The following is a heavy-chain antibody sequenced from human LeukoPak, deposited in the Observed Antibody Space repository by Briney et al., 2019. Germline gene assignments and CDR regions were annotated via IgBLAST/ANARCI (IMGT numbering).Heavy chain of an antibody. J-gene: IGHJ3*02. CDR1: GGSISSSSYY. V-gene: IGHV4-39*07. CDR2: IYYSGST. CDR3: VKSNSRYQPWTLDI. Sequence: PSETLSLTCTVSGGSISSSSYYWGWIRQPPGKGLEWIGSIYYSGSTYYNPSLKSRVTISVDTSKNQFSLKLSSVTAADTAVYYCVKSNSRYQPWTLDIWGRGTMVTVSS. D-gene: IGHD2-2*01.